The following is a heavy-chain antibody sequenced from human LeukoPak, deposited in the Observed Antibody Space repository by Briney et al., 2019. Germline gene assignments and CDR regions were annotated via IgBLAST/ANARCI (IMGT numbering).Heavy chain of an antibody. V-gene: IGHV3-30-3*01. CDR1: GFTFSSYA. Sequence: GGSLRLSCAASGFTFSSYAMHWVRQAPGKGLEWVAVISYDGSNKYYADSAKGRFTISRDNSKNTLYLQMNSLRAEDTAVYYCARDGGYSYGSTPDYWGQGTLVTVSS. CDR3: ARDGGYSYGSTPDY. CDR2: ISYDGSNK. D-gene: IGHD5-18*01. J-gene: IGHJ4*02.